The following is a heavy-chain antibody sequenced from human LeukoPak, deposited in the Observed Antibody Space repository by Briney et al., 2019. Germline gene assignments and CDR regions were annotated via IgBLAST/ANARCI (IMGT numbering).Heavy chain of an antibody. CDR3: ANLYCSSTTGFDY. D-gene: IGHD2-2*01. V-gene: IGHV3-30*02. Sequence: GGSLRLSCAASGFTFSSYGMHWVRQAPGKGLEWVAFIRYDGSNKYYADSVKGRFTISRDNSKNTLYLQMSSLRAEDTAVYYCANLYCSSTTGFDYWGQGTLVTVSS. CDR2: IRYDGSNK. J-gene: IGHJ4*02. CDR1: GFTFSSYG.